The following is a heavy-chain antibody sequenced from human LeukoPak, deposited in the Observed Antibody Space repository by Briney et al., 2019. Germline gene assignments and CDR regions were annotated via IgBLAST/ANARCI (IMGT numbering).Heavy chain of an antibody. Sequence: PGGSLRLSCAASGFTFSSYGMHWVRQAPGKGLEWVAFIWSDGSNKYYADSVKGRFTISRDNSKNTLYLQMNSLRAEDTAVYYCAKVGLLGGGYNWFDPWGQGTLVTVSS. CDR1: GFTFSSYG. CDR2: IWSDGSNK. CDR3: AKVGLLGGGYNWFDP. J-gene: IGHJ5*02. D-gene: IGHD3-22*01. V-gene: IGHV3-30*02.